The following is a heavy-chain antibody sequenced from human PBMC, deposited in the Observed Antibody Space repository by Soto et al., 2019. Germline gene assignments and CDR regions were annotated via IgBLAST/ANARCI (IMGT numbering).Heavy chain of an antibody. CDR3: AKRRLLGLAYY. J-gene: IGHJ4*02. CDR1: GFTFSSYA. Sequence: GGSLRLSCAASGFTFSSYAMSWVRQAPGKGLEWVSATSGSGGSTYYADSVKGRFTISRDNSKNTLYLQMNSLRAEDTAVYYSAKRRLLGLAYYWGQGTLVTVSS. CDR2: TSGSGGST. V-gene: IGHV3-23*01.